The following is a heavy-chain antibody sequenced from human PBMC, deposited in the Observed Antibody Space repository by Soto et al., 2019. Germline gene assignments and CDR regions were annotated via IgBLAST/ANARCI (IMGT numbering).Heavy chain of an antibody. CDR3: ARGRGYYDSSGSHTFDY. CDR2: INPSGGST. J-gene: IGHJ4*02. CDR1: GYTFTSYY. Sequence: ASVKVSCKASGYTFTSYYMHWVRQAPGQGLEWMGIINPSGGSTSYAQKFQGRVTMTRDTSTSTVYMELSSLRSEDTAVYYCARGRGYYDSSGSHTFDYWGQGTLVTVSS. V-gene: IGHV1-46*01. D-gene: IGHD3-22*01.